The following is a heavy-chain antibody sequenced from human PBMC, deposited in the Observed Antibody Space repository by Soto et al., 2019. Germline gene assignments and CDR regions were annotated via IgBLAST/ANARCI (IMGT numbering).Heavy chain of an antibody. D-gene: IGHD3-10*01. CDR2: INAGNGNT. J-gene: IGHJ3*02. V-gene: IGHV1-3*01. CDR3: ARDRTVLWFGVSAFDI. Sequence: APGQRLEWMGWINAGNGNTKYSQKFQGRVTITRDTSASTAYMELSSLRSEDTAVYYCARDRTVLWFGVSAFDIWGQGTMVTVSS.